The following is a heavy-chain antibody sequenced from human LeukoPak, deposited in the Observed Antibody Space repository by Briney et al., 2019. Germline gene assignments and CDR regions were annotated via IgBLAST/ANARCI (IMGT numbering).Heavy chain of an antibody. Sequence: GASVKVSCKASGYTFTGYYMHWVRQAPGQGLEWMGWINPNSGGTNYAQKFQGRVTMTRDTSISTAYMELSRLRSDDTAVYYCARGLATCDSSGYTAFDIWGQGTMVTVSS. CDR2: INPNSGGT. J-gene: IGHJ3*02. CDR1: GYTFTGYY. D-gene: IGHD3-22*01. CDR3: ARGLATCDSSGYTAFDI. V-gene: IGHV1-2*02.